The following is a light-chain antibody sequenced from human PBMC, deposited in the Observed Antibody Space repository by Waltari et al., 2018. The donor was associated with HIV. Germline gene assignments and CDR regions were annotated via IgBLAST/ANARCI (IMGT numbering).Light chain of an antibody. V-gene: IGKV1-39*01. CDR3: QQTYSVSIT. CDR2: GVS. Sequence: QLTQSHSSLSASLGDKVTITCRASQNIKTFLNWYQLRPGNAPRLLIYGVSGLPTGVPSRFTGGGSGADFTLTINNLQPEDFASYFCQQTYSVSITFGPGTRVEI. J-gene: IGKJ5*01. CDR1: QNIKTF.